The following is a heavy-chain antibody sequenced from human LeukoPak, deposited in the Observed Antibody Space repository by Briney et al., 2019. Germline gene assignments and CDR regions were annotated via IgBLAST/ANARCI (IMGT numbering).Heavy chain of an antibody. J-gene: IGHJ6*03. CDR2: IWYDGSNK. CDR1: GFTFSSYG. Sequence: GRSLRLSCAASGFTFSSYGMHWVRQAPGKGLEWVAVIWYDGSNKYYADSVKGRFTISRDNSKNTLYLQMNSLRAEDTAVYYCARSTRGGNMITFGGATISDEKYYYYMDVWGKGTTVTVSS. V-gene: IGHV3-33*01. D-gene: IGHD3-16*01. CDR3: ARSTRGGNMITFGGATISDEKYYYYMDV.